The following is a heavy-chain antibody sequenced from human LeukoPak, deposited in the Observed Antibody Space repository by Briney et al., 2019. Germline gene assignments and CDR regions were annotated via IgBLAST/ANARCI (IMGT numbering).Heavy chain of an antibody. J-gene: IGHJ4*02. CDR3: ARADLKGVTIFGVVIIPVGYFDY. CDR2: INHSGST. Sequence: PSETLSLTCAVYGGSFSGYYWSWIRQPPGKGLEWIGEINHSGSTNYNPSLKSRVTISVDTSKNQFSLKLSSVTAADTAVYYCARADLKGVTIFGVVIIPVGYFDYWGQGTLVTVSS. V-gene: IGHV4-34*01. D-gene: IGHD3-3*01. CDR1: GGSFSGYY.